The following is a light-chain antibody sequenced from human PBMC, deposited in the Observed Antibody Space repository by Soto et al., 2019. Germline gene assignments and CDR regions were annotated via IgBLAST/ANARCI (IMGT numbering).Light chain of an antibody. CDR3: IQSTQLAPT. CDR2: EVS. V-gene: IGKV2D-29*02. Sequence: DVVMTQTPLSLSVAPGQPASISCKSSQSLLHITGETFLFWYLQKPGQSPQLLIYEVSTRVSGVPDRFSGSGSGTDFTLESRRVETDDVGMYSCIQSTQLAPTFGQGTRLVIE. J-gene: IGKJ5*01. CDR1: QSLLHITGETF.